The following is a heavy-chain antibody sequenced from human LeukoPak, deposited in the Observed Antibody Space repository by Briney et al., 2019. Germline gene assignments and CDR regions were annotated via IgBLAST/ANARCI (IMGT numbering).Heavy chain of an antibody. Sequence: SETLSLTCAVSGYSISSGYYWGWIRPPPGKGLEWIGSIYHSGSTYYNPSLKSRVTISVDTSKNQFSLKLSSVTAADTAVYYCARLRGHFDYWGQGTLVTVSS. CDR2: IYHSGST. J-gene: IGHJ4*02. V-gene: IGHV4-38-2*01. CDR1: GYSISSGYY. CDR3: ARLRGHFDY.